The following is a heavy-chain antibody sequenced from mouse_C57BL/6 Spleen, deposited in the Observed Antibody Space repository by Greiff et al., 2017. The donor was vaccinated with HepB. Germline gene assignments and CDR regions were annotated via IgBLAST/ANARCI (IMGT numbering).Heavy chain of an antibody. D-gene: IGHD1-1*01. J-gene: IGHJ1*03. V-gene: IGHV5-17*01. Sequence: EVHLVESGGGLVKPGGSLKLSCAASGFTFSDYGMHWVRQAPEKGLEWVAYISSGSSTIYYADTVKGRFTISRDNAKNTLFLQMTSLGSEDTAMYYCETLFITTVVGYFDVWGTGTTVTVSS. CDR3: ETLFITTVVGYFDV. CDR2: ISSGSSTI. CDR1: GFTFSDYG.